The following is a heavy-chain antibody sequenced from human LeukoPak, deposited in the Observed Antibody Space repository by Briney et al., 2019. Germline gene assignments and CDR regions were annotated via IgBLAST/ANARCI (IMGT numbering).Heavy chain of an antibody. CDR3: ARRGDTAMVGYFDY. CDR1: GGTFSSYA. CDR2: IIPIFGTA. V-gene: IGHV1-69*13. Sequence: ASVKVSCKASGGTFSSYAISWVRQAPGQGLEWMGGIIPIFGTANYAQKFQGRVTITADESTSTAYMELSSLRSEDTAVYYCARRGDTAMVGYFDYWGQGTLVTVSS. D-gene: IGHD5-18*01. J-gene: IGHJ4*02.